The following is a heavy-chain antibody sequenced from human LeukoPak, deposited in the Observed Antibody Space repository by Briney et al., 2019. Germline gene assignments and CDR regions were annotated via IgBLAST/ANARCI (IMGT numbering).Heavy chain of an antibody. CDR3: ARGFGDSFDP. Sequence: GGSLRLSCAASGFTFSSYAMSWVRQAPGKGLEWVSGISGSGPYTFYTDSVKGRFTISRDNTKNTVDLQMDSLRVDDTAVYYCARGFGDSFDPWGQGTLVTVSS. CDR2: ISGSGPYT. CDR1: GFTFSSYA. J-gene: IGHJ5*02. D-gene: IGHD3-10*01. V-gene: IGHV3-23*01.